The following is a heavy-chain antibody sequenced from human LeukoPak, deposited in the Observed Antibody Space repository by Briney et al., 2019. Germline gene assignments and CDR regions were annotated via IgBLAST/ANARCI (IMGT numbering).Heavy chain of an antibody. CDR1: GGSISSYY. CDR2: IYYSGST. V-gene: IGHV4-59*01. J-gene: IGHJ4*02. D-gene: IGHD3-16*01. Sequence: SETLSLTCTVSGGSISSYYWSWIRQPPGKGLEWIGYIYYSGSTNYNPSLKSRVTISLDTSKNQFSLKLSSVTAADTAVYYCARGGPYVFGNSFDYWGQGTLVTVSS. CDR3: ARGGPYVFGNSFDY.